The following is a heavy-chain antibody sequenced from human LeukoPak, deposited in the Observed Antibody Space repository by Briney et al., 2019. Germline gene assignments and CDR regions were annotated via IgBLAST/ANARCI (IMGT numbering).Heavy chain of an antibody. V-gene: IGHV4-61*02. D-gene: IGHD1-26*01. Sequence: SETLSLTCTVSGGLISSGSYYWSWIRQPAGKGLEWVGRMYTSGSTNYNPSLKSRVTISVDKSKNQFSLKLSSVTAADTAVYYCAARGGSFDFGYWGQGTLVTVSS. CDR1: GGLISSGSYY. CDR3: AARGGSFDFGY. J-gene: IGHJ4*02. CDR2: MYTSGST.